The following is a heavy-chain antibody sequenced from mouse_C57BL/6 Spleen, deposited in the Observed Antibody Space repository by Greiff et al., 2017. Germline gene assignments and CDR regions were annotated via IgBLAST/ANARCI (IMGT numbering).Heavy chain of an antibody. CDR1: GYSITSCYF. CDR3: AKEDGYYEDAY. Sequence: EVKLVESGPGLVKPSQSLSLTCSATGYSITSCYFWKLIRQSPGNILEWMGYISYDGSNNYNPTFKNRITITRDTSNNQIFLKLNSVTNEDTATYYCAKEDGYYEDAYWGQGTMVTVSA. CDR2: ISYDGSN. J-gene: IGHJ3*01. D-gene: IGHD2-3*01. V-gene: IGHV3-6*01.